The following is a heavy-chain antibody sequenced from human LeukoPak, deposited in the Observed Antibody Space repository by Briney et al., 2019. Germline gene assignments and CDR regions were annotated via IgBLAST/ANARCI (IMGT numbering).Heavy chain of an antibody. Sequence: GASVKVSCKASGCTFTSYAMNWVRQAPGQGLEWMGGIIPIFGTANYAQKFQGRVTITADESTSTAYMELSSLRSEDTAVYYCARDRGYCSSTSCPEGGYMDVWGKGTTVTVSS. CDR1: GCTFTSYA. V-gene: IGHV1-69*13. J-gene: IGHJ6*03. CDR3: ARDRGYCSSTSCPEGGYMDV. D-gene: IGHD2-2*01. CDR2: IIPIFGTA.